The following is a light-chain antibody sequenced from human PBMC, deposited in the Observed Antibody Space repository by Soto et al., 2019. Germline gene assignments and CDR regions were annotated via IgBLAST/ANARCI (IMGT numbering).Light chain of an antibody. J-gene: IGKJ2*01. Sequence: DIQMTQSPSTLSASVGDRVTITCRASQSVTSWLAWYQQKPGEAPKLLIYDASTLASGVPSRFSGSGSVTQFTLTISSLQPDDSATYYCQQYHSYSPYTFGQGTKLEIK. V-gene: IGKV1-5*01. CDR1: QSVTSW. CDR3: QQYHSYSPYT. CDR2: DAS.